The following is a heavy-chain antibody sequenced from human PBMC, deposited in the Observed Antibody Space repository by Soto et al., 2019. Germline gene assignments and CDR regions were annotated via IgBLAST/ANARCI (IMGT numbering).Heavy chain of an antibody. CDR2: VFPGNSDT. Sequence: GESLKISCEVSGYIFSNYWIGWVRQMPGKGLEWMAIVFPGNSDTIYSPSFRGQVTISADTSISTAYLQWNSLQASDTAIYYCARHNVYAMDVWGQGTTVTVS. V-gene: IGHV5-51*01. CDR3: ARHNVYAMDV. CDR1: GYIFSNYW. J-gene: IGHJ6*02.